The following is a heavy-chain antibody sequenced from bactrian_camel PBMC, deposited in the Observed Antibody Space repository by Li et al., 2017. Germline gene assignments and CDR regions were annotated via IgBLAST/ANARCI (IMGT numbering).Heavy chain of an antibody. Sequence: QLVESGGGLVQPGGSLRLSCAAFGFAFGGYWMYWVRQAPGKGLEWVSTIGSGGGTTYYADSVKGRTTISRANAKNTVALQMSSLKPEDTAVYYCAAGAAGRGVVATLNSSQYRFWGHGTQVTV. CDR1: GFAFGGYW. D-gene: IGHD2*01. J-gene: IGHJ4*01. V-gene: IGHV3S25*01. CDR3: AAGAAGRGVVATLNSSQYRF. CDR2: IGSGGGTT.